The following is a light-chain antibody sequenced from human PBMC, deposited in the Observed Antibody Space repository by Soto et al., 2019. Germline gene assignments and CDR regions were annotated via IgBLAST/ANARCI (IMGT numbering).Light chain of an antibody. CDR3: QQYGSSSYT. V-gene: IGKV3-20*01. CDR1: QSISSGY. J-gene: IGKJ2*01. CDR2: GAS. Sequence: EIVLTQSPGTLSLSPGERATRSCRASQSISSGYLTWYQHKPGQAPRLLIYGASSRATGIPDRFSGSGSGTDFTLTISRLEPEDFAVYYCQQYGSSSYTFGQGTQLEIK.